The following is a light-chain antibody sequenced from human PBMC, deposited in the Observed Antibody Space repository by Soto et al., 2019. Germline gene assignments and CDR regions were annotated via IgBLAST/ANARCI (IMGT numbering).Light chain of an antibody. CDR1: TSNIGTNT. V-gene: IGLV1-44*01. Sequence: QSVLTQSPSASGTPGQRVSISCSGSTSNIGTNTVSWYQHVPGTAPKLLIYSNDQRPSAGPGRFSGSKSGTSASLAISGLLSEDEADYYCATWDDSLNVVFGGGTKLTVL. CDR3: ATWDDSLNVV. J-gene: IGLJ2*01. CDR2: SND.